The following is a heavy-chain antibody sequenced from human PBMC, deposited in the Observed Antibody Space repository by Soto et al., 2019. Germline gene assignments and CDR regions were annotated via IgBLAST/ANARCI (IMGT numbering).Heavy chain of an antibody. V-gene: IGHV3-48*01. CDR1: GFSFSNHN. CDR2: ISTSGSSI. D-gene: IGHD2-15*01. Sequence: EVQLVESGGGLVQPGGSLRLSCAASGFSFSNHNMNWVRQAPGKGLEWISYISTSGSSIYYADSVKGRFTISRDNAKNSLYLQMNSLRAEDTAVYYCARSGNCRLDCWGQGTLVTVSS. J-gene: IGHJ4*02. CDR3: ARSGNCRLDC.